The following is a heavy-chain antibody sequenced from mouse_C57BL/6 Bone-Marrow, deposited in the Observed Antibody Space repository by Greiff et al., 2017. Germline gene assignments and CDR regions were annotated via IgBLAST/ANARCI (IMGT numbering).Heavy chain of an antibody. CDR1: GFTFTDYY. Sequence: EVKLVESGGGLVQPGGSLSLSCAASGFTFTDYYMSWVRQPPGKALEWLGFIRNKANGYTTEYSASVRGRVTISRDNSQGILYLQMNALRDEDSATYDCAGYGAKGGNLYWYFDVWGTGTTVTVSS. CDR2: IRNKANGYTT. V-gene: IGHV7-3*01. J-gene: IGHJ1*03. D-gene: IGHD1-3*01. CDR3: AGYGAKGGNLYWYFDV.